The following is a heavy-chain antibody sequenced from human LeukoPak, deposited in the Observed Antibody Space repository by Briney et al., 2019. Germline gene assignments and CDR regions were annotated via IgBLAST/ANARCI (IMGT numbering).Heavy chain of an antibody. D-gene: IGHD6-13*01. CDR3: AKDLRGPAAGTWYFDL. Sequence: GGSLRHSCAASTFSLTTFSMGWVRQAPGKGLEWVSGITASGDRTHYSDSVKGRFTISRDNSKSTLYLQMNSLRADDSATYFCAKDLRGPAAGTWYFDLWGRGTLVTVSS. CDR2: ITASGDRT. V-gene: IGHV3-23*01. J-gene: IGHJ2*01. CDR1: TFSLTTFS.